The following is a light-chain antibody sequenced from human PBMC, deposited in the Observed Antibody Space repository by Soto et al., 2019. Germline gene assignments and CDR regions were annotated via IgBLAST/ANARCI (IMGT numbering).Light chain of an antibody. V-gene: IGKV3-20*01. CDR2: GTS. CDR3: QQYGSSPYT. Sequence: EIVLTQSPGTLSLSPRERATLSCRASQSVSSSYLAWYQQKPGQAPRLLIYGTSGRATGIPDRFSGSGSGTDFTLTISRLEPEDFAVYYCQQYGSSPYTFGQGTKLEIK. J-gene: IGKJ2*01. CDR1: QSVSSSY.